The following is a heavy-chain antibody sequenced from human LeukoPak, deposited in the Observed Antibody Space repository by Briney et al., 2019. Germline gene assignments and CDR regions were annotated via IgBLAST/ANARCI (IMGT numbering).Heavy chain of an antibody. V-gene: IGHV1-2*02. CDR1: GYTFTGYY. Sequence: ASVKVSCKASGYTFTGYYMHWVRQAPGQGLEWMGWINPNSGGTNYAQKFQGRVTMTRDTSISTAYMELSRLRSDDTAVYYCARAVTTVTKGFGYWGQGTLVTVFS. CDR2: INPNSGGT. CDR3: ARAVTTVTKGFGY. D-gene: IGHD4-17*01. J-gene: IGHJ4*02.